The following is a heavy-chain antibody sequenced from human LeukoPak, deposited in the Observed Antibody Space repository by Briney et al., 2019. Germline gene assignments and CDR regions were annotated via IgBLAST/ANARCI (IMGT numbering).Heavy chain of an antibody. CDR1: GFTFSSYW. V-gene: IGHV3-7*03. J-gene: IGHJ6*04. D-gene: IGHD3-10*01. CDR3: ARDILLWFGEPYNYGMDV. CDR2: IKQDGSEK. Sequence: GGSLRLSCAASGFTFSSYWMSWVRQAPGKGLEWVANIKQDGSEKYYVDSVKGRFTISRDNAKNSLYLQMNSLRAEDTAVYYCARDILLWFGEPYNYGMDVRGKGTTVTVSS.